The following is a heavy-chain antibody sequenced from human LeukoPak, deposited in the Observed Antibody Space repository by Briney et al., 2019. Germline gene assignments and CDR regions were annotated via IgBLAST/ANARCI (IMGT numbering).Heavy chain of an antibody. V-gene: IGHV4-4*07. CDR3: PIQIGRYVD. CDR1: GGSISNHY. Sequence: PSETLSLTCTVSGGSISNHYWSWVRQPAGKGLEWIGRMSSAGGTEYNPSLKSRLTMSLDTSKTQFSLKLSSVTAADTAVYYCPIQIGRYVDWGQGTLVTVSS. D-gene: IGHD1-26*01. CDR2: MSSAGGT. J-gene: IGHJ4*02.